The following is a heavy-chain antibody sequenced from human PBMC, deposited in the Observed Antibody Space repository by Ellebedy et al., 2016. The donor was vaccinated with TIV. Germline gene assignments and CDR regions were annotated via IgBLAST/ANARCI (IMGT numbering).Heavy chain of an antibody. D-gene: IGHD3-22*01. V-gene: IGHV3-23*01. J-gene: IGHJ4*02. CDR3: AASILVMARGVRFDY. CDR2: ISGSGGST. Sequence: GGSLRFSCAASGFTFSSYAMSWVRQAPGKGLEWVSAISGSGGSTYYADSVKGRFTISRDNSKNTLYLQMNSLRAEDTAVYYCAASILVMARGVRFDYWGQGTLVTVSS. CDR1: GFTFSSYA.